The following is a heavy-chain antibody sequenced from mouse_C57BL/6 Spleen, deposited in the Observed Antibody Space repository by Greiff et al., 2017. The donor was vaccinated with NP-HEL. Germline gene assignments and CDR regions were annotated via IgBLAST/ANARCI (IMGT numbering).Heavy chain of an antibody. CDR3: TLIYDDNFYAMDD. J-gene: IGHJ4*01. CDR1: GFNIKDYY. CDR2: IDPEDGDT. D-gene: IGHD2-1*01. V-gene: IGHV14-1*01. Sequence: VQLQQSGAELVRPGASVKLSCTASGFNIKDYYMHWVKQRPEQGLEWIGRIDPEDGDTEYAPKFQGKATMTADTSSNTAYLQLSSLTSEDTAVYYCTLIYDDNFYAMDDWGQGTSVTVSS.